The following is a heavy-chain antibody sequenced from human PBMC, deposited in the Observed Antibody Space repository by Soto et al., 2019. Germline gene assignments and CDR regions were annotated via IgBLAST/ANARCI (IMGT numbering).Heavy chain of an antibody. Sequence: GASVKVSCKASGYTFTSYDINWVRQATGQGLEWMGWMNTNSGNTGYAQKFQGRVTMTRNTSISTAYMELSSLRSEDTAVYYCAREGGSSSPGYYYYYMDVWGKGTTVTVSS. V-gene: IGHV1-8*01. J-gene: IGHJ6*03. D-gene: IGHD6-6*01. CDR1: GYTFTSYD. CDR3: AREGGSSSPGYYYYYMDV. CDR2: MNTNSGNT.